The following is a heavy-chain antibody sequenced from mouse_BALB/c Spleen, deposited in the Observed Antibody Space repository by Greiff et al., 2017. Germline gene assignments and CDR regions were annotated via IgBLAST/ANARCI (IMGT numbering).Heavy chain of an antibody. CDR2: INPSTGYT. CDR3: AIYGYDGYYFDY. Sequence: VQRVESGAELAKPGASVKMSCKASGYTFTSYWMHWVKQRPGQGLEWIGYINPSTGYTEYNQKFKDKATLTADKSSSTAYMQLSSLTSEDSAVYYCAIYGYDGYYFDYWGQGTTLTVSS. D-gene: IGHD2-2*01. J-gene: IGHJ2*01. V-gene: IGHV1-7*01. CDR1: GYTFTSYW.